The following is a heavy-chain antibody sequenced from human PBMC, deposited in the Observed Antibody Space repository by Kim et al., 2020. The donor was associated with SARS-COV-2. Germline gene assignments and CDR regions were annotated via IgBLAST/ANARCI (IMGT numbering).Heavy chain of an antibody. J-gene: IGHJ4*02. CDR1: GYTFTNYG. Sequence: ASVKVSCKASGYTFTNYGFSWVRQAPGQGLEWMGWISPYNGNTNYAKKFQDRVTMTTDTFTSTVYMELRSLRLDDTAVFYCVRESETSGTVYLNYWGQGTLVTVSS. D-gene: IGHD2-8*01. CDR3: VRESETSGTVYLNY. CDR2: ISPYNGNT. V-gene: IGHV1-18*04.